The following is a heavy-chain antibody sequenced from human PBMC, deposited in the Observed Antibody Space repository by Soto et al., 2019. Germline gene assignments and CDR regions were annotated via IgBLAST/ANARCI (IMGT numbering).Heavy chain of an antibody. V-gene: IGHV3-23*01. CDR3: ARPFGSSSSRNYGMDV. D-gene: IGHD6-6*01. Sequence: EVQLLESGGGLVQPGGSLRLSCAASGFTFSTYVMRWVRQAPGKGLEWVSSISGSGGGTYYADSVKGRFTISRDNSKNTLFLQLNSLRAEDTALYYYARPFGSSSSRNYGMDVWGQGTTVTVSS. CDR2: ISGSGGGT. CDR1: GFTFSTYV. J-gene: IGHJ6*01.